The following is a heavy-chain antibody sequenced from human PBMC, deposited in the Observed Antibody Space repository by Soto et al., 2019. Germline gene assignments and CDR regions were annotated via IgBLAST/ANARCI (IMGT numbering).Heavy chain of an antibody. CDR3: ARAQARNGYGQSFDI. CDR1: GASISSGVFY. Sequence: SETRSVTCTVSGASISSGVFYWSCIRQTPGKGLEWIGNIYYRGMTNYNPSLKSRPTISQDASRNLFSLNLTSVAAADTAVYFCARAQARNGYGQSFDIWGQGSLVT. V-gene: IGHV4-30-4*01. D-gene: IGHD5-18*01. CDR2: IYYRGMT. J-gene: IGHJ3*02.